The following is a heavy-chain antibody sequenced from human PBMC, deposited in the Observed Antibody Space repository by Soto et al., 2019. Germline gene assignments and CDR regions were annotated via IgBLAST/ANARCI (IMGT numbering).Heavy chain of an antibody. CDR1: GFTFSSYE. Sequence: VGSLRLSCAASGFTFSSYEMNWVRQAPGKGLEWVSHISSSGSTIYYADSVKGRFTISRDNAKNSLYLQMNSLRAEDTAVYYCARDHKGGYYYYGMDVWGQGTTVTVSS. CDR3: ARDHKGGYYYYGMDV. J-gene: IGHJ6*02. CDR2: ISSSGSTI. V-gene: IGHV3-48*03.